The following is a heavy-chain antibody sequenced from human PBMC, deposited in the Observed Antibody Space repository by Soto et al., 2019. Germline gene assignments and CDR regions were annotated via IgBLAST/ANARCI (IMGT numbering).Heavy chain of an antibody. Sequence: ASVKVSCKASGYTFTSYDINWERQATGPGLEWMGWMNPNSGNTGYAQKFQGRVTMTTDTSTSTAYMELRSLRSDDTAVYYCARDLEENYYDSSGPFTLFDYWGQGTLVTVSS. CDR3: ARDLEENYYDSSGPFTLFDY. CDR1: GYTFTSYD. CDR2: MNPNSGNT. J-gene: IGHJ4*02. V-gene: IGHV1-8*01. D-gene: IGHD3-22*01.